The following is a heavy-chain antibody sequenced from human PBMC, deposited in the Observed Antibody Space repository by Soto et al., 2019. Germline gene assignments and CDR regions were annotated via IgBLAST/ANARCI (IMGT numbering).Heavy chain of an antibody. CDR3: ARERDNWFDP. V-gene: IGHV4-34*01. Sequence: SSETLSLTCAVYGGSFSGYYWGWIRQPPGRGLEWIGEINHSGSTNYNPSLKSRVTISVDTSKNQFSLKLSSVTAADTAVYYCARERDNWFDPWGKGTLVTVSS. J-gene: IGHJ5*02. CDR1: GGSFSGYY. CDR2: INHSGST.